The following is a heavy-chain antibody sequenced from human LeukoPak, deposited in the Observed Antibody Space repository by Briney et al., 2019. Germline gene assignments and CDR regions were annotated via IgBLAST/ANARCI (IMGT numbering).Heavy chain of an antibody. D-gene: IGHD1-26*01. CDR3: ARVGGATTFYFDY. Sequence: ASVKVSCKASGYTFTGYYMHWVRQAPGQELEWLGWINPNSGGTNYAQKFQGRVTMTRDTSISTAYMELSRLRSDDTAVYYCARVGGATTFYFDYWGQGTLVTVSS. J-gene: IGHJ4*02. CDR1: GYTFTGYY. V-gene: IGHV1-2*02. CDR2: INPNSGGT.